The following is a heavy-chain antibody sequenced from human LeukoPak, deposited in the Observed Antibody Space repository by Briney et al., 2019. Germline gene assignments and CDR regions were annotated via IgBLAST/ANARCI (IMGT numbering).Heavy chain of an antibody. CDR1: GGSISSYY. CDR3: ASGTYYYFDF. D-gene: IGHD6-13*01. Sequence: SETLSLTCTVSGGSISSYYWSWIRQPPGKGLEWIGYIHYSGSTNHNPSLKSPFTISVDTSKSQFSLKVNSVTAADTAVYYCASGTYYYFDFWGQGALVTVSS. CDR2: IHYSGST. V-gene: IGHV4-59*01. J-gene: IGHJ4*02.